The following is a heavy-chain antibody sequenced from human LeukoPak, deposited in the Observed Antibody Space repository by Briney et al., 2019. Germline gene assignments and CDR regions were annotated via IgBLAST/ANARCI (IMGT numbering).Heavy chain of an antibody. CDR2: ISASGGST. CDR1: GFTFSSSA. D-gene: IGHD1-14*01. Sequence: GGSLRLSCAVSGFTFSSSAMSWVRQVPGKGLEWVSGISASGGSTYYADSVKGRFTISRDNSKNTLYLQMNSLRAEDTAVYYCAKDTTSSIRGIHQFDYWGQGTLVTVSS. V-gene: IGHV3-23*01. J-gene: IGHJ4*02. CDR3: AKDTTSSIRGIHQFDY.